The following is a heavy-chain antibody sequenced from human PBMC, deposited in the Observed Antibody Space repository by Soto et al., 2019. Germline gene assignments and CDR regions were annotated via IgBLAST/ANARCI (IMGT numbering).Heavy chain of an antibody. CDR1: GFTFSSYS. CDR2: ISGSGGST. D-gene: IGHD2-2*02. CDR3: AKDTSVVPAAIVDY. V-gene: IGHV3-23*01. J-gene: IGHJ4*01. Sequence: GGSLRLSCAASGFTFSSYSMSGVRQAPGKGLEWVSGISGSGGSTDYADSVKGRFTISRDNSKNTLYLQMNSLRVEDTAVYYCAKDTSVVPAAIVDYWGHGTMVTFSS.